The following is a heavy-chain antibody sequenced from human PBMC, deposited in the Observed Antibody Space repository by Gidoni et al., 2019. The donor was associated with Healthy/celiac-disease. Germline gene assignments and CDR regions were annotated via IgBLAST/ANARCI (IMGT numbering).Heavy chain of an antibody. V-gene: IGHV3-21*01. CDR1: GFTFNSYT. J-gene: IGHJ4*02. CDR2: ISSSSNYI. CDR3: ARDLRGGYSVYDFSY. Sequence: ELQLVESGGGLVKPGGSLRLSCTASGFTFNSYTMNWVRQAPGKGLEWVSSISSSSNYIYYADSVKGRFTISRDNAKNSLYLQMNSLRAEDTAVYYCARDLRGGYSVYDFSYWGQGTLVTVSS. D-gene: IGHD5-12*01.